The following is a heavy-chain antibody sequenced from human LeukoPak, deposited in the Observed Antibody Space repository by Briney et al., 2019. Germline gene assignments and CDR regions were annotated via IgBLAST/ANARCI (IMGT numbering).Heavy chain of an antibody. CDR3: ARGPILWFGELLNWFDP. CDR2: IYYSGST. V-gene: IGHV4-59*01. CDR1: GGSISSYY. J-gene: IGHJ5*02. D-gene: IGHD3-10*01. Sequence: SETLSLTCTVSGGSISSYYWSWIRQPPGKGLEWIGYIYYSGSTNYNPSLKSRVTISVDTSKNQFSLKLSSVTAADTAVYYCARGPILWFGELLNWFDPWGQGTLVTVSS.